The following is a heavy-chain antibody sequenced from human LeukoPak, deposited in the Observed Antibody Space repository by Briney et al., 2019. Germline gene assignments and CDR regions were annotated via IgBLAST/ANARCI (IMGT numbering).Heavy chain of an antibody. J-gene: IGHJ4*02. CDR3: ARGAYYYGSGSYLDY. Sequence: GASVKLSCNASGYTFTSYAMHWVRQAPGQRLEWMGWINAGNGNTKYSQKFQGRVTITRDTSASTAYMELSSLRSEDTAVYYCARGAYYYGSGSYLDYWGQGTLVTVSS. CDR1: GYTFTSYA. D-gene: IGHD3-10*01. CDR2: INAGNGNT. V-gene: IGHV1-3*01.